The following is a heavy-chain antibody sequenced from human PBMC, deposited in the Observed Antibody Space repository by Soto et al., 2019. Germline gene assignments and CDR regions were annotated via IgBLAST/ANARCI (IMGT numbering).Heavy chain of an antibody. J-gene: IGHJ6*02. CDR1: GFTFSSYG. V-gene: IGHV3-33*01. D-gene: IGHD3-9*01. CDR2: IWCDGSNK. CDR3: ARDANPYYDIWTGDSIPLPYYYYYGMDV. Sequence: QVQLVESGGGVVQPGRSLRLSCAASGFTFSSYGMHWVRQAPGKGLEGVAVIWCDGSNKYYADSVKGRFTISRDNSKNTLYLQKNSLRAEDTAVYDCARDANPYYDIWTGDSIPLPYYYYYGMDVWGQGTTVTVSS.